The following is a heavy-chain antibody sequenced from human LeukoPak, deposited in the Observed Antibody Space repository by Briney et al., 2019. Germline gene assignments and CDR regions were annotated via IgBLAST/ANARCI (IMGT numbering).Heavy chain of an antibody. CDR1: GLAFSSYA. CDR2: ISVASNT. CDR3: ADYGVSGVRNNFY. V-gene: IGHV3-23*01. D-gene: IGHD3-3*01. J-gene: IGHJ4*02. Sequence: TGGSLRLSCAASGLAFSSYAMSWVRQAPGKGLEWVSTISVASNTFYADSVKGRFTISRDNSRNTVYLQMTSLRADDTAVYHCADYGVSGVRNNFYWGQGTLVTVSP.